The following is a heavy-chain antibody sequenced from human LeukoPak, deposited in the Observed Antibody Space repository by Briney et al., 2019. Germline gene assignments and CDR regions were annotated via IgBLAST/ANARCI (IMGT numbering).Heavy chain of an antibody. J-gene: IGHJ6*03. CDR3: ARDPPPHSSSYWGSYSYYYIDV. CDR2: INPNSGDT. D-gene: IGHD3-22*01. V-gene: IGHV1-2*06. CDR1: GYTFTGYY. Sequence: GASVKVSCKASGYTFTGYYIHWVRQAPGQGLEWMGRINPNSGDTNYAQKFQGRVTMTGDTSISTAYMELSSLRSDDTAVYYCARDPPPHSSSYWGSYSYYYIDVWGKGTTVTVSS.